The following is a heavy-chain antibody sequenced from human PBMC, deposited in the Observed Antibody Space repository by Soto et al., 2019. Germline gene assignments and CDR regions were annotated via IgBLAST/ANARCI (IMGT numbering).Heavy chain of an antibody. CDR2: ISGSGGST. CDR3: ARGRYQLLYGSFDY. CDR1: GFTFSSYA. J-gene: IGHJ4*02. Sequence: GGPLRLSCAASGFTFSSYAMSWVRQAPGKGLEWVSAISGSGGSTYYADSVKGRFTISRDNSKNTLYLQMNSLRAEDTAVYYCARGRYQLLYGSFDYWGQGTLVTVSS. V-gene: IGHV3-23*01. D-gene: IGHD2-2*02.